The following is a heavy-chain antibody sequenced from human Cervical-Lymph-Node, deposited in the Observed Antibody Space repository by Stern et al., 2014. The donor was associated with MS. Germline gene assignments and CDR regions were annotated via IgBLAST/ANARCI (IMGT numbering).Heavy chain of an antibody. J-gene: IGHJ6*02. V-gene: IGHV1-69*01. CDR1: GDTFISYA. CDR3: ARLLRETFYCYYGMEV. Sequence: VQLVESGAEVKKPGSSVKVSCKASGDTFISYAFSWVRQAPGQGLEWMGGFVPIFNTPNYAPKFQDRVIITADESASTVYLELSSLRSEDTAVYYCARLLRETFYCYYGMEVWGQGTRVTVSS. D-gene: IGHD2-21*01. CDR2: FVPIFNTP.